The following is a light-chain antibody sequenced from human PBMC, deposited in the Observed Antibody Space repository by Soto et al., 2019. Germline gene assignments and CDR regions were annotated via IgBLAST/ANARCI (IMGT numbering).Light chain of an antibody. J-gene: IGKJ2*01. CDR1: QSVSNY. Sequence: EIVLTQSPATLSLYPGERATLSCRASQSVSNYLAWFQQKPGQAPRLLIYDTSNRATGIPARFSGSGSGTDFTLTISSLEPEDFAVYYCQQRTDWPGGTFGQGTKLEIK. V-gene: IGKV3-11*01. CDR2: DTS. CDR3: QQRTDWPGGT.